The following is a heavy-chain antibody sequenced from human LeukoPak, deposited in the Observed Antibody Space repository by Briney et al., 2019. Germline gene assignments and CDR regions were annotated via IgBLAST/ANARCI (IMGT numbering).Heavy chain of an antibody. CDR2: ISSSSSTI. V-gene: IGHV3-48*01. CDR1: GFTFSSYS. CDR3: ASRSVVVGAFGI. J-gene: IGHJ3*02. D-gene: IGHD3-22*01. Sequence: PGGSLRLSCAASGFTFSSYSMNWVRQAPGKGLEWVSYISSSSSTIYYADSVKGRFTISRDNAKNSLYLQMNSLRAEDTAVYYCASRSVVVGAFGIWGQGTMVTVSS.